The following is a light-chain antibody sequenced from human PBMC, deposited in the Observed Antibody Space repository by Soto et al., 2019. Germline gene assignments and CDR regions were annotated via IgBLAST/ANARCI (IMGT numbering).Light chain of an antibody. Sequence: DIQMTQSPSALSASVGDRVTITCRASQSISSWLAWYQQKPWKAPKLLIYDASILESGVPTRFSGSGSGTEFALTISSLQPDDFANYYCQQYNSYSTFGPGTKVDIK. CDR3: QQYNSYST. CDR1: QSISSW. V-gene: IGKV1-5*01. J-gene: IGKJ3*01. CDR2: DAS.